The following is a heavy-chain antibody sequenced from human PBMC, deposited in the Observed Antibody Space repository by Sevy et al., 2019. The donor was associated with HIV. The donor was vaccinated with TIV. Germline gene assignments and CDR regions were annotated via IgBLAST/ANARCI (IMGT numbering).Heavy chain of an antibody. J-gene: IGHJ4*02. CDR2: ISRTGDYT. CDR1: GFTFSSFV. V-gene: IGHV3-23*01. Sequence: GGSLRLSCAASGFTFSSFVMGWVRQAPGKGLDWISVISRTGDYTYYADSVKGRFTISRDNSKNTLFLQMNSLRAEDTAIFYCAKKMGGGSGMAFLVDYWGQGTLVTVSS. D-gene: IGHD5-18*01. CDR3: AKKMGGGSGMAFLVDY.